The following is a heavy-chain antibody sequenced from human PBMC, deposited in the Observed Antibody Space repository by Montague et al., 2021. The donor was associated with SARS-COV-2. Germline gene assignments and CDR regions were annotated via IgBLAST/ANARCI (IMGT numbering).Heavy chain of an antibody. D-gene: IGHD3-9*01. Sequence: SETLSLTRAVSRGSFSNYYWTWIRQSPGKGLEWIGEINQGGAPNYTPSLKSRVTISLDTSKKQISLKLNSVTVADTAVFFCARGRPVQGSFRHFDSISSGALDIWAQGSLVIVSS. V-gene: IGHV4-34*01. CDR3: ARGRPVQGSFRHFDSISSGALDI. CDR2: INQGGAP. CDR1: RGSFSNYY. J-gene: IGHJ3*02.